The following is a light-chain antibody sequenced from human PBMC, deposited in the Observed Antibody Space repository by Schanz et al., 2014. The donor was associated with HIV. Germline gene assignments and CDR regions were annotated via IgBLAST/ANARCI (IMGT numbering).Light chain of an antibody. CDR3: SSYADGGTPVV. CDR2: EVK. J-gene: IGLJ2*01. V-gene: IGLV2-23*02. CDR1: GRDIGNYPL. Sequence: QSALTQPASVSGSPGQSITIPCSGSGRDIGNYPLVSWYQQHPGQVPKLILYEVKRRPSGVSDRFSGSKSGNTASLRISGLQAEDEADYYCSSYADGGTPVVFGGGTKLTVL.